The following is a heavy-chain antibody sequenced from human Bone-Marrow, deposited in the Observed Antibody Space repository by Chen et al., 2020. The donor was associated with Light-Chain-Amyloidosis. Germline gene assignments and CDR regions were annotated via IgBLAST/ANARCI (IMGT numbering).Heavy chain of an antibody. V-gene: IGHV3-74*01. CDR3: SREFTGYDDY. D-gene: IGHD5-12*01. J-gene: IGHJ4*02. Sequence: DVQLLESGGGLVQPGGSLRLSCAASDFTFRTSWMHWVRQAPGKGLVWVSRINPDGTRVDYADSVRGRFTISRDDAKSTVYLQMNSLRAEDTAVYYCSREFTGYDDYWGQGTLVTVSS. CDR1: DFTFRTSW. CDR2: INPDGTRV.